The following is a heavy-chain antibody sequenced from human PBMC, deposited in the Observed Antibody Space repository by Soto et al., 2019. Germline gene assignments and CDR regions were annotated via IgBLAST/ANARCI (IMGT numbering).Heavy chain of an antibody. Sequence: GGSLRLSCAASGFTFSSYWMHWVRQAPGKGLVWVSRINSDGSSTSYADSVKGRFTISRDNSKNTLYLQMNSLRAEDTAVYYCAKVEYQLPPGWFDPWGQGTLVTVSS. CDR2: INSDGSST. V-gene: IGHV3-74*01. CDR3: AKVEYQLPPGWFDP. CDR1: GFTFSSYW. D-gene: IGHD2-2*01. J-gene: IGHJ5*02.